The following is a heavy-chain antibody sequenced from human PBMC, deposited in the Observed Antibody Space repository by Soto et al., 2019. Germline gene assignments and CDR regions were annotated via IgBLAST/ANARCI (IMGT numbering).Heavy chain of an antibody. Sequence: GASVKVSCKASGGTFGSYTISWVRQAPGQGLEWMGRIIPILGIANYAQKFQGRVTITADKSTSTAYMELSSLRSEDTAVYYCARDAYCSSTSCYDDYWGQGTLVTVSS. V-gene: IGHV1-69*04. CDR2: IIPILGIA. D-gene: IGHD2-2*01. CDR1: GGTFGSYT. J-gene: IGHJ4*02. CDR3: ARDAYCSSTSCYDDY.